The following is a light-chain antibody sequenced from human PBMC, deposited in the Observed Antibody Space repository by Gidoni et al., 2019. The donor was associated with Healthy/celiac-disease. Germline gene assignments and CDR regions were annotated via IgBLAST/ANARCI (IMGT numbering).Light chain of an antibody. J-gene: IGKJ1*01. CDR1: QGISSY. V-gene: IGKV1-9*01. CDR3: QQLNSDPPWT. CDR2: AAS. Sequence: DIQFTHSPSFLSASVGDRVTITCRASQGISSYLAWYQQKPGKAPKLLIYAASTLQSGVPSRFSGSGAGTEFTLTISSLQPEDFATYYCQQLNSDPPWTFGKGTKVEIK.